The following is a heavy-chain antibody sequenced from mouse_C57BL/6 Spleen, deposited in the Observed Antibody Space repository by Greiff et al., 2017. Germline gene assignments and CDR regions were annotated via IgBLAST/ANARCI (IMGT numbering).Heavy chain of an antibody. CDR1: GFTFSDYY. CDR2: INYDGSST. Sequence: EVQLVESEGGLVQPGSSMKLSCTASGFTFSDYYMAWVRQVPEKGLEWVANINYDGSSTYYLDSLKSRFIISRDNAKKILYLQMSSLKSEDTATYYCARLYYDLYAMDYWGQGTSVTVSS. D-gene: IGHD2-4*01. V-gene: IGHV5-16*01. J-gene: IGHJ4*01. CDR3: ARLYYDLYAMDY.